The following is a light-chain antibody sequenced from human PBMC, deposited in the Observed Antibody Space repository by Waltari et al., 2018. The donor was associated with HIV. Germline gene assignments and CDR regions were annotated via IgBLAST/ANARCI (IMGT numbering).Light chain of an antibody. J-gene: IGKJ3*01. V-gene: IGKV1-33*01. CDR2: GAS. CDR1: QDIRSY. CDR3: QQYDNVPVT. Sequence: DIQLTQSPSSLSASVGDRVTITCQASQDIRSYLKWYHQKPGKAPKLLIYGASDLETGVPSRFSGRGSGTNFTFTITSLQPADIATYYCQQYDNVPVTFGPGTKVEIK.